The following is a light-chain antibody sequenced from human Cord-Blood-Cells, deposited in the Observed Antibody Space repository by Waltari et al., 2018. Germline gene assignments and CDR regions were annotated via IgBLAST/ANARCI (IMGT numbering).Light chain of an antibody. V-gene: IGKV1-39*01. CDR3: QQSYSTPLT. J-gene: IGKJ4*01. CDR2: AAS. Sequence: IQMTQSPSSLSASVGARVTITCRASQSISSYLNWYQQKQGKAPKLLIYAASSLQSGVPSRFSGSGSGTDFTLTISSLQPEDFATYYCQQSYSTPLTFGGGTKVEIK. CDR1: QSISSY.